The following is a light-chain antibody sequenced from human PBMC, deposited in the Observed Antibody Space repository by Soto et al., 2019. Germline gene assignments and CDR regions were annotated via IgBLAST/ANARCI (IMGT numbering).Light chain of an antibody. CDR1: SSNIRSNT. Sequence: QSVLTQPPSASGTPGQRVTISCSGSSSNIRSNTVNWYQQLPGTAPKLLIYSNNQRPSGVPDRFSGSKSGTSASLAISGLQSEDGADYYCAAWDDSLNGVVFGGGTKLTVL. V-gene: IGLV1-44*01. CDR2: SNN. J-gene: IGLJ2*01. CDR3: AAWDDSLNGVV.